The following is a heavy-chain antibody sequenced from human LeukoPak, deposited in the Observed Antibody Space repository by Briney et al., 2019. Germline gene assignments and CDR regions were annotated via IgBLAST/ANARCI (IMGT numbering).Heavy chain of an antibody. V-gene: IGHV4-4*07. CDR1: GGSISSHY. CDR3: ARLGYYCSSNSCPGYFQY. Sequence: SETLSLTCTVSGGSISSHYWSWIRQPAGKGLEWIGRIYSSGSINYNSSLKSRVTMSVDTSKNQFSLKLSSVTAADTAVYYCARLGYYCSSNSCPGYFQYWGQGTQVTVSS. D-gene: IGHD2-2*01. J-gene: IGHJ1*01. CDR2: IYSSGSI.